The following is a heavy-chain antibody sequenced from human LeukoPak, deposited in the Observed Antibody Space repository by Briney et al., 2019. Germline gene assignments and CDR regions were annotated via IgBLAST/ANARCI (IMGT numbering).Heavy chain of an antibody. CDR3: AKGFGSSSWYYFGY. Sequence: GGSLRLSCAASGFTFSSYAMSWVRQAPGKGLEWVSAIGGSGGSTYYADSVKGRFTISRDNSKNTLYLQMNSLRAEDTAVYYCAKGFGSSSWYYFGYWGQGTLVTVSS. CDR1: GFTFSSYA. J-gene: IGHJ4*02. D-gene: IGHD6-13*01. CDR2: IGGSGGST. V-gene: IGHV3-23*01.